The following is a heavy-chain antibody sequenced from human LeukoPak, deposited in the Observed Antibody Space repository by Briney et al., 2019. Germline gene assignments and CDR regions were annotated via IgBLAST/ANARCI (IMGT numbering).Heavy chain of an antibody. CDR3: ARDLIAAAGDIDY. V-gene: IGHV1-69*01. D-gene: IGHD6-13*01. Sequence: SVKVSCKASGGTFSNYAISWVRQAPGQGLEWMGGIIPIFGTANYAQKFQGRVTITADESTSTAYMELSSLRSEDTAVYYCARDLIAAAGDIDYWGQGTLVTVSS. CDR1: GGTFSNYA. CDR2: IIPIFGTA. J-gene: IGHJ4*02.